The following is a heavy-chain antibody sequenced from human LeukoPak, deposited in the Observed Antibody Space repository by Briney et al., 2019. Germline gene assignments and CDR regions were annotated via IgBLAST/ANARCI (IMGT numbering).Heavy chain of an antibody. CDR2: IYHTGST. D-gene: IGHD5-12*01. Sequence: SETLSLTCTVSGYSISSGYYWAWIRQPPGKGLEWIGNIYHTGSTNYKSPLKSRAAISVDTSKNQFSLKLSSVTAADTAVYYCARDEPGYSGYGRLDYWGQGTLVTVSS. V-gene: IGHV4-38-2*02. CDR1: GYSISSGYY. CDR3: ARDEPGYSGYGRLDY. J-gene: IGHJ4*02.